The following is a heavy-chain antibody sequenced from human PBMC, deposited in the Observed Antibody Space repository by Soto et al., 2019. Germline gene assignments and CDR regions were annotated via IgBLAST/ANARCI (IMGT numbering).Heavy chain of an antibody. CDR2: IIPIFGTA. J-gene: IGHJ6*02. CDR3: ARRMGGRYYYGMDV. Sequence: SVNVSCKASGGTFSSCAISWVRQAPGQGLEWMGGIIPIFGTANYAQKFQGRVTITADESTSTAYMELSSLRSEDTAVYYCARRMGGRYYYGMDVWGQGTTVTVSS. V-gene: IGHV1-69*13. CDR1: GGTFSSCA. D-gene: IGHD3-16*01.